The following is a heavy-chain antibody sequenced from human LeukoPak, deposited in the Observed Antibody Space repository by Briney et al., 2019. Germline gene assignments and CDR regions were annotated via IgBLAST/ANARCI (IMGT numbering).Heavy chain of an antibody. V-gene: IGHV1-2*02. J-gene: IGHJ6*03. Sequence: ASVKVSCKASGYTFTGYYMHRVRQAPGQGLEWMGWINPNSGGTNYAQKLQGRVTMTTDTSTSTAYMELRSLRSDDTAVYYCARAPRGLLAVNYMDVWGKGTTVTVSS. CDR3: ARAPRGLLAVNYMDV. CDR1: GYTFTGYY. D-gene: IGHD3-10*01. CDR2: INPNSGGT.